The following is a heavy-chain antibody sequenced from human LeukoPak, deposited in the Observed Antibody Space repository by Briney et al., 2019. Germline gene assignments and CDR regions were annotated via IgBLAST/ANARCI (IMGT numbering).Heavy chain of an antibody. CDR3: ARQPGYSSGPAPYYYYYMDV. V-gene: IGHV4-34*01. D-gene: IGHD6-19*01. J-gene: IGHJ6*03. CDR1: GGSFSGYY. Sequence: PSETLSLTCAAYGGSFSGYYWSWLRQPPGKGLEWIGGINHSGSTNYNPSLKSRVTISVDTSKHQFSLKLSSVTAADTAVYYCARQPGYSSGPAPYYYYYMDVWGKGTTVTVSS. CDR2: INHSGST.